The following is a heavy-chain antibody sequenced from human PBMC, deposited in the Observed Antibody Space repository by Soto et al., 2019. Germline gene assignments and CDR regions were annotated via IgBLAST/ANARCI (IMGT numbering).Heavy chain of an antibody. V-gene: IGHV3-30*18. CDR2: ISYDGSNK. J-gene: IGHJ3*02. CDR1: GFTFSSYG. CDR3: AKDNGSGCDWLRVGDASDI. Sequence: GGSLRLSCAASGFTFSSYGMHWVRQAPGKGLEWVAVISYDGSNKYYADSVKGRLTISRDNSKNTLYLQMNSLRGGDTAVYYCAKDNGSGCDWLRVGDASDIWGQGTMVTVSS. D-gene: IGHD5-12*01.